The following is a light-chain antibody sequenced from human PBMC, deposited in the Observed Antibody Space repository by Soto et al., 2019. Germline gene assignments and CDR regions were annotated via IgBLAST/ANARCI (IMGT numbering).Light chain of an antibody. V-gene: IGKV3-20*01. CDR3: QQYSSTFWT. J-gene: IGKJ1*01. CDR1: QSISSSY. Sequence: EIVLTQSPGTLSLSPGERATLSCRASQSISSSYLAWYQQKPGQAPRHLVYGASSRATGIPDRFSGSGSGTDFTLTISRLEPEDFALYYCQQYSSTFWTFGQGTKVEIK. CDR2: GAS.